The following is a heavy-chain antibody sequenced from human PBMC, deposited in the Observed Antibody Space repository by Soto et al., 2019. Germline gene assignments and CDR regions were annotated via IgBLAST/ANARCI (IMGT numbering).Heavy chain of an antibody. D-gene: IGHD1-26*01. J-gene: IGHJ4*02. Sequence: PSETLSLTCTASGASMSDYHGSWIRQSPGKGLEHIGYLHSSGFAEYNPSLKSRVTLSMDTSKNQFSLRLSSLTAADTAIYYCARSGHTFVGAVWGQGILVTVSS. CDR2: LHSSGFA. V-gene: IGHV4-59*01. CDR1: GASMSDYH. CDR3: ARSGHTFVGAV.